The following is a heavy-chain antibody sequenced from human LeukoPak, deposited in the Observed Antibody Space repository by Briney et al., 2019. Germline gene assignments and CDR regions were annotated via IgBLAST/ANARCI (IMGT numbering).Heavy chain of an antibody. CDR1: GFTFGDYS. CDR3: TRDATIDSSLRGY. Sequence: AGGPLRLSCAASGFTFGDYSMSWVRQAPGKGREWVAFIRTKAYGATTEYAPSVKGRFIISRDDSKRIAYLQMNSLKTEDTALYYCTRDATIDSSLRGYWGQGTPVTVSS. CDR2: IRTKAYGATT. D-gene: IGHD3-10*01. J-gene: IGHJ4*02. V-gene: IGHV3-49*04.